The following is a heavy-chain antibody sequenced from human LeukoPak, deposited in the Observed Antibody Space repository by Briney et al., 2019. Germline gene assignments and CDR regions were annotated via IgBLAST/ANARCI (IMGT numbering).Heavy chain of an antibody. CDR1: GFTFSDYY. CDR3: ARVASGSYYVSFVDY. D-gene: IGHD1-26*01. CDR2: ISSSGSTI. V-gene: IGHV3-11*04. J-gene: IGHJ4*02. Sequence: GGSLRLSCAASGFTFSDYYMSWIRQAPGKGLEWVSYISSSGSTIYYADSVKGRFTISRDNAKNSLYLQMNSLRAEDTAVYYCARVASGSYYVSFVDYWGQGTLVTVSS.